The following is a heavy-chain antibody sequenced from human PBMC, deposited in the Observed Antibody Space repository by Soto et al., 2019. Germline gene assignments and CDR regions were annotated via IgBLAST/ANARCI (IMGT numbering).Heavy chain of an antibody. D-gene: IGHD1-7*01. CDR2: IIPIFGTA. V-gene: IGHV1-69*01. CDR3: ARDRKTGTTIPNREDYYYYYGMDV. Sequence: QVQLVQSGAEVKKPGSSVKVSCKASGGTFSSYAISWVRQAPGQGLEWMGGIIPIFGTANYAQKFQGRVTITADESTSTAYMELSRLRSEDTDVYYCARDRKTGTTIPNREDYYYYYGMDVWGQGTTVTVSS. CDR1: GGTFSSYA. J-gene: IGHJ6*02.